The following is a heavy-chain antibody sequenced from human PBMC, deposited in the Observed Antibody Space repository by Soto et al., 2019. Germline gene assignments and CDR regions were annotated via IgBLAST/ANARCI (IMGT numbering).Heavy chain of an antibody. D-gene: IGHD3-16*02. CDR2: IKSKTDGGTT. J-gene: IGHJ4*02. Sequence: GGSLRLSCAASGFTFSNAWMSWVRQAPGKGLEWVGRIKSKTDGGTTDYAAPVKGRFTISRDDSKNTLYLQMNSLKTEDTAVYYCTTDQYDYIWGSYRHYYFDYWGQGTLVTVSS. CDR3: TTDQYDYIWGSYRHYYFDY. V-gene: IGHV3-15*01. CDR1: GFTFSNAW.